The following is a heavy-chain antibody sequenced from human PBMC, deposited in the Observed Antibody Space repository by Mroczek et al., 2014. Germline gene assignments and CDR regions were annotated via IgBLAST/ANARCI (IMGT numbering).Heavy chain of an antibody. J-gene: IGHJ3*02. CDR1: GGSISSSSYY. CDR3: VGRAVAGIGAAFDI. D-gene: IGHD6-19*01. Sequence: QVQLQHGAEDCELETLSLTCTVSGGSISSSSYYWGWIRQPPGKGLEWIGSIYYSGSTYYNPSLKSRVTISVDTSKNQFSLKLSSVTAADTAVYYCVGRAVAGIGAAFDIWGQGTMVTVSS. V-gene: IGHV4-39*01. CDR2: IYYSGST.